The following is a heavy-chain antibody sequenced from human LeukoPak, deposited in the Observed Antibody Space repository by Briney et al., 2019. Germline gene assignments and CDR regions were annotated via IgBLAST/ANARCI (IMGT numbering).Heavy chain of an antibody. CDR3: AGDWAGGLDY. V-gene: IGHV3-33*01. J-gene: IGHJ4*02. CDR2: IWYDGSNK. CDR1: GFTFSSYG. D-gene: IGHD4-23*01. Sequence: PGGSLRLSCAASGFTFSSYGMHWVRQAPGKGLEWVAVIWYDGSNKYYADSVKGRFTISRDNSNNKLYLQMDSLRGEDTAVYYCAGDWAGGLDYWGQGTLVTVSS.